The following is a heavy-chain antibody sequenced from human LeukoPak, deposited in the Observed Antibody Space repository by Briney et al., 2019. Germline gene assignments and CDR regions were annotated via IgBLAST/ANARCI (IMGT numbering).Heavy chain of an antibody. CDR1: GYTLTVYY. Sequence: ASVKVSCKASGYTLTVYYMHWVRQAPGQGLEWMGWINPNSGGTNYAQKFQGRVTMTRDTSISTAYMELSRLRSDDTAVYYCARVSYYYDSSGSLGYWGQGTLVTVSS. D-gene: IGHD3-22*01. J-gene: IGHJ4*02. V-gene: IGHV1-2*02. CDR2: INPNSGGT. CDR3: ARVSYYYDSSGSLGY.